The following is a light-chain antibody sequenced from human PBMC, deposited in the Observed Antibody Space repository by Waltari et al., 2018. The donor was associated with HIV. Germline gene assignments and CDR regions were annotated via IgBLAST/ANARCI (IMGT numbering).Light chain of an antibody. CDR2: EVN. CDR3: TSYAGSDDFVV. J-gene: IGLJ3*02. V-gene: IGLV2-8*01. Sequence: QSALTQPPSASGSPGQSVTISCTGTSSDVGGYNYVSWYQQHPGKAPILMIYEVNKRPSGFPDRFSGSKSGTTASLTVSGLQAEDEADYYCTSYAGSDDFVVFGGGTKLTVL. CDR1: SSDVGGYNY.